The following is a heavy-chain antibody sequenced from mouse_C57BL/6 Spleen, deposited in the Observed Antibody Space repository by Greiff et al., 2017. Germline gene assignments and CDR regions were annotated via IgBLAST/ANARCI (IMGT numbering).Heavy chain of an antibody. CDR1: GYTFTGYW. V-gene: IGHV1-9*01. CDR2: ILPGSGST. D-gene: IGHD2-4*01. Sequence: QVQLKESGAELMKPGASVKLSCKATGYTFTGYWIEWVKQRPGHGLEWIGEILPGSGSTNYNEKFKGKATFTADTSSNTANMQLSSLTTEDSAIYYCASSRGVYYDYGAYWGQGTLVTVSA. J-gene: IGHJ3*01. CDR3: ASSRGVYYDYGAY.